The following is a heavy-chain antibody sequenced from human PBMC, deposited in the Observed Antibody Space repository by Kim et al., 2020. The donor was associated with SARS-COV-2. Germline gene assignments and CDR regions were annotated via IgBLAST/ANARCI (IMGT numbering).Heavy chain of an antibody. J-gene: IGHJ4*02. D-gene: IGHD6-13*01. V-gene: IGHV1-69*01. Sequence: FQGRVTITADESTSTAYMELSSLRSEDTAVYYCARAKWTEWYSITPDFDYWGQGTLVTVSS. CDR3: ARAKWTEWYSITPDFDY.